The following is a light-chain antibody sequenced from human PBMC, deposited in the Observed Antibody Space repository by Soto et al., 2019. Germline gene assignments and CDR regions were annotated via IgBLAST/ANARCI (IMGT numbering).Light chain of an antibody. Sequence: DIQMTQSPSSLSAFVGDRVTITCRTSQSVRTYVNWYQQKPGQAPKLLISAASTLRSGVPSRFSGRGSGTDFALTISSLQPEDIATYYCQQSYSVPPITFGQGTRLEIQ. CDR3: QQSYSVPPIT. CDR2: AAS. CDR1: QSVRTY. J-gene: IGKJ5*01. V-gene: IGKV1-39*01.